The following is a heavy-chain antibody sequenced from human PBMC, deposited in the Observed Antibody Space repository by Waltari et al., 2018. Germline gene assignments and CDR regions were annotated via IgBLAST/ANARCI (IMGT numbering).Heavy chain of an antibody. Sequence: QVQLQESGPGLVKPSETLSLTCSVSGYSISSGYFWGWIRQSPGKGLEWIGSIYHSGSTYYNPSLKSRVTISVDTSKNQFSLKLSSVTAADTAVYYCARVGREYYDFWSAYFYYFDYWGQGTLVTVSS. J-gene: IGHJ4*02. V-gene: IGHV4-38-2*02. CDR2: IYHSGST. CDR1: GYSISSGYF. D-gene: IGHD3-3*01. CDR3: ARVGREYYDFWSAYFYYFDY.